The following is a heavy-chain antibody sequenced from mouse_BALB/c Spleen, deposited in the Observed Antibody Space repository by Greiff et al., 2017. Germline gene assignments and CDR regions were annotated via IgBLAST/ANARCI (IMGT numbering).Heavy chain of an antibody. D-gene: IGHD2-14*01. CDR3: ARGDRYDAMDY. CDR2: INPNNGGT. CDR1: GYTFTEYT. Sequence: VQLQQSGPELVKPGASVKISCKTSGYTFTEYTMHWVKQSHGKSLEWIGRINPNNGGTSYNQKFKGKATLTVDKSSSTAYMELRSLTSEDSAVYYCARGDRYDAMDYWGQGTSVTVSS. V-gene: IGHV1-22*01. J-gene: IGHJ4*01.